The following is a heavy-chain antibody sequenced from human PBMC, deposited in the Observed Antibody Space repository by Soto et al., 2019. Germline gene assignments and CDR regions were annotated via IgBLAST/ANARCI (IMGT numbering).Heavy chain of an antibody. Sequence: AQLVETGGGLIQPGGSLRLSCAASGFTVTSDYMSWVSQAPGKGLEGVSVIYSGGNTNYADSVKGRFTISRDNSKNTLYLEMNSLRGEDTAVYYCEGDAYSYGHGTCFDFWGQGTLVTVSS. CDR2: IYSGGNT. V-gene: IGHV3-53*02. CDR3: EGDAYSYGHGTCFDF. J-gene: IGHJ4*02. D-gene: IGHD5-18*01. CDR1: GFTVTSDY.